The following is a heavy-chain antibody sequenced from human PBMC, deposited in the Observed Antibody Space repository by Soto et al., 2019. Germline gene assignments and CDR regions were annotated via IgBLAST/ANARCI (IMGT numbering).Heavy chain of an antibody. CDR2: LYTSGSSNT. CDR1: GGSISSYH. CDR3: VRESGGGGYCSGGSCYGMDV. D-gene: IGHD2-15*01. V-gene: IGHV4-4*07. J-gene: IGHJ6*02. Sequence: SETLSLTCIVSGGSISSYHWSWVRQPAGRGLEWIGRLYTSGSSNTYYNPSLKSRVTMSADTSKNQFSLEMTSVTAADTAVYYCVRESGGGGYCSGGSCYGMDVWGQGTTVTVSS.